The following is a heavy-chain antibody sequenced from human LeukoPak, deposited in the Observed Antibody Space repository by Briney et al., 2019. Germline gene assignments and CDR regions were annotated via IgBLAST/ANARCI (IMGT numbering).Heavy chain of an antibody. CDR3: ARDTITRGLDY. V-gene: IGHV4-4*07. D-gene: IGHD3-10*01. J-gene: IGHJ4*02. CDR2: IYPSSFT. Sequence: SETLSLTCTVSGGSMNTYYWTWIWQPAGKGLQWIGYIYPSSFTNYNPSLERRVTMSVDTSKNQFSLKLTSVTAADTAVYFCARDTITRGLDYWGQGTLVTVSS. CDR1: GGSMNTYY.